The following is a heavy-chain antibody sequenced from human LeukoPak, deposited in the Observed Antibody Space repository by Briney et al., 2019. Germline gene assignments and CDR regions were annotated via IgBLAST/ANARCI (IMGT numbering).Heavy chain of an antibody. CDR3: ARDIVVVPAAVFDY. V-gene: IGHV1-18*04. Sequence: ASVQVSCKASGYTFTSYGISWVRQAPGQGLEWMGWISAYNGNTNYAQKLQGRVTMTTDTSTSTAYMELRSLRSDDTAVYYCARDIVVVPAAVFDYWGQGTLVTVSS. D-gene: IGHD2-2*01. J-gene: IGHJ4*02. CDR1: GYTFTSYG. CDR2: ISAYNGNT.